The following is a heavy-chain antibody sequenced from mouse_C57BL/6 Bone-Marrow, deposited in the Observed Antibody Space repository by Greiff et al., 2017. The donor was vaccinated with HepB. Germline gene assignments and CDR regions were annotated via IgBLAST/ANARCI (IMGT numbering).Heavy chain of an antibody. V-gene: IGHV1-54*01. Sequence: QVQLKESGAELVRPGTSVKVSCKASGYAFTNYLIEWVKQRPGQGLEWIGVINPGSGGTNYNEKFKGKATLTADKSSSTAYMQLSSLTSEDSAVYFCARGGNPYYYAMDDWGQGTSVTVSS. CDR1: GYAFTNYL. CDR2: INPGSGGT. CDR3: ARGGNPYYYAMDD. J-gene: IGHJ4*01. D-gene: IGHD2-1*01.